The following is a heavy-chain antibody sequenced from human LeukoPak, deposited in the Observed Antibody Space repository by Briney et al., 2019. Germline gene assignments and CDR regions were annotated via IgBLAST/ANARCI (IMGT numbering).Heavy chain of an antibody. CDR3: ARIRSYGSDY. J-gene: IGHJ4*02. V-gene: IGHV1-18*01. CDR2: ISAYNGNT. D-gene: IGHD3-10*01. Sequence: ASVKVSCKASGYTFTSYGISWVRQAPGQGLEWMGWISAYNGNTNYAQKLQGRVTMTRNTSISTAYMELSSLRSEDTAVYYCARIRSYGSDYWGQGTLVTVSS. CDR1: GYTFTSYG.